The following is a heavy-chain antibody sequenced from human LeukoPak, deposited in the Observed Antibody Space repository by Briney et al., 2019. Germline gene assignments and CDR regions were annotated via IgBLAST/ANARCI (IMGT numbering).Heavy chain of an antibody. CDR1: GFTVSSNY. V-gene: IGHV3-53*01. CDR2: IYSGGST. CDR3: AREVRLYYGSGSYVVYFDY. Sequence: GGSLRLSCAASGFTVSSNYMSWVRQAPGKGLEGVSVIYSGGSTYYSDSVKGRFTISRDNSKNTLYLQMNSLRAEDTAVYYCAREVRLYYGSGSYVVYFDYWGQGTLVTVSS. D-gene: IGHD3-10*01. J-gene: IGHJ4*02.